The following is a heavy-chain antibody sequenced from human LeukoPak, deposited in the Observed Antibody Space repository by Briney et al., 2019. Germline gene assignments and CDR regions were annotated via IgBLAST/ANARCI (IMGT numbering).Heavy chain of an antibody. D-gene: IGHD3-10*01. CDR1: GFTFSSYG. Sequence: AGGSLRLSCAASGFTFSSYGMHWIRQPPGKGLEWIGSIYYSGSTYYNPSLKSRVTISVDTSKNQFSLKLSSVTAADTAVYYCARLMVRGGTRGMDVWGQGTTVTVSS. J-gene: IGHJ6*02. CDR2: IYYSGST. CDR3: ARLMVRGGTRGMDV. V-gene: IGHV4-39*01.